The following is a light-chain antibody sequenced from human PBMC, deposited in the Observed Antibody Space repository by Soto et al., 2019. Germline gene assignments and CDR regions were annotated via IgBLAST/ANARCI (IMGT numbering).Light chain of an antibody. V-gene: IGKV1-39*01. J-gene: IGKJ4*01. CDR2: AAS. CDR3: QQSYGTPLT. Sequence: DMAMTQSPSSLSASVGDRVTITCRASQSISNYLNWYQHKPGKVPKLLIYAASSLQSGVPTRFSGSGSGTDFTLTFNSLQPEDFATYYCQQSYGTPLTFGGGTKIEIK. CDR1: QSISNY.